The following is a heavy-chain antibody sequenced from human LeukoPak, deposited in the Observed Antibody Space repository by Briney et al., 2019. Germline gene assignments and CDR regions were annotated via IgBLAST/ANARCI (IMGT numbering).Heavy chain of an antibody. J-gene: IGHJ6*02. CDR2: ISSSSRYI. D-gene: IGHD4-17*01. V-gene: IGHV3-21*01. Sequence: PGGSLRLSCAASGFTFSSHSMNWVRQAPGKGLEWVSSISSSSRYIYYADSVKGRFTISRDDAKNSLYLQMNSLRAEDTAVYYCAKVYDYGDYGYYGMNVWGQGTTVTVSS. CDR1: GFTFSSHS. CDR3: AKVYDYGDYGYYGMNV.